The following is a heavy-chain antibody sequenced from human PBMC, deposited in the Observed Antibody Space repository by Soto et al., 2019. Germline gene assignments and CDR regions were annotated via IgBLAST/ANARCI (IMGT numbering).Heavy chain of an antibody. Sequence: SETLSLTCTVSGGSISSYYWSWIRQPPGKGLEWIGYIYYSGSTNYNPSLKSRVTISVDTSKNQFSLKLSSVTAADTAVYYCARDQVPAAFLGWFAPWGKGTLVPVPS. V-gene: IGHV4-59*01. CDR1: GGSISSYY. CDR2: IYYSGST. J-gene: IGHJ5*02. D-gene: IGHD2-2*01. CDR3: ARDQVPAAFLGWFAP.